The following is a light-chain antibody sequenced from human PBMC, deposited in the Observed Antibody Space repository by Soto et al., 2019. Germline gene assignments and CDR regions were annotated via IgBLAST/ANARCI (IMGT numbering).Light chain of an antibody. CDR3: QQYYSYPRT. V-gene: IGKV1-8*01. Sequence: AIRMPQSPSSLSASTGDRVTTTCRASQGISSYLAWYQQKPGKATKLLIYAASTLQSGVPSRFSGSGSGTDFTLTISCLQSEEFATYYCQQYYSYPRTFGQGTKVDIK. J-gene: IGKJ1*01. CDR1: QGISSY. CDR2: AAS.